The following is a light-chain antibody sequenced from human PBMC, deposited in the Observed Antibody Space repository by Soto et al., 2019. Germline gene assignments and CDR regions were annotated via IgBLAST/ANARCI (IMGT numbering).Light chain of an antibody. CDR1: QSVSSD. V-gene: IGKV3-20*01. CDR3: QQYGRSST. CDR2: GAS. J-gene: IGKJ4*02. Sequence: EKAITKSPSTLSASQGESGTLSCRASQSVSSDLAWYQQKPGQAPRLLIYGASNRATGIPDRFSGSGSGTDFTFTFISLEPEDFAVYYCQQYGRSSTFGEGGKVDTK.